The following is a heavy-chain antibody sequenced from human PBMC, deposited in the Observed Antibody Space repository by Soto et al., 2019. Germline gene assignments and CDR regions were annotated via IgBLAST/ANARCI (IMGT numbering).Heavy chain of an antibody. V-gene: IGHV4-30-2*01. D-gene: IGHD2-2*01. CDR2: IYHSGGT. CDR1: GGSISSGGYS. J-gene: IGHJ5*02. CDR3: ARVPDR. Sequence: QLQLQESGSALVKPSQTLSLTCAVSGGSISSGGYSWSWIRQPPGKGLEWIGYIYHSGGTYYNPSLKSRVTISVDRSKNQFSLKLSSVTAADTAVYYCARVPDRWGQGTLVTVSS.